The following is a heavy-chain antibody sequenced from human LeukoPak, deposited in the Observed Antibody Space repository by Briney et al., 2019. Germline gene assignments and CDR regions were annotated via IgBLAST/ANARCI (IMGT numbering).Heavy chain of an antibody. CDR1: GGSISSSSYY. Sequence: PSETLSLTCTVSGGSISSSSYYWGWIRQPPGKGLEWIGSIYYSGSTYYNPSLKSRVTISVDTSKNQFSLKLTSVTAADTGVYYCVRGDSSDYGMYTWFDGGGQGTLVTVSS. D-gene: IGHD3-22*01. J-gene: IGHJ5*02. CDR2: IYYSGST. CDR3: VRGDSSDYGMYTWFDG. V-gene: IGHV4-39*01.